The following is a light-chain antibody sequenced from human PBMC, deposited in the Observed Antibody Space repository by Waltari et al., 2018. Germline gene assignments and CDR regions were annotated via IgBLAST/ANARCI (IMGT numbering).Light chain of an antibody. CDR3: QSYDSSSQV. CDR1: SGSIAIDY. V-gene: IGLV6-57*01. CDR2: EDD. J-gene: IGLJ3*02. Sequence: NFMLTQPHSVSESPGKTVTISCTRSSGSIAIDYVQWYQQRPGSSPTTLIYEDDQRPSGVPDRFSGSIDRSSNSASLTISGLKTEDEADYYCQSYDSSSQVFGGGTKLTVL.